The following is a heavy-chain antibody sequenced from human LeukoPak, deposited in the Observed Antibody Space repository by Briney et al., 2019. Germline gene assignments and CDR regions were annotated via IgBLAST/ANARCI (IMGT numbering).Heavy chain of an antibody. Sequence: GGSLRLSCAASGFTFSSYSMNWVRQAPGKGLEWVSSISSSSSYIYYADSVKGRFTISRDNAKNSLYLKMNSLRAEDTAVYYCARSMGATPVDYWGQGTLVTVSS. V-gene: IGHV3-21*04. D-gene: IGHD1-26*01. CDR1: GFTFSSYS. CDR2: ISSSSSYI. J-gene: IGHJ4*02. CDR3: ARSMGATPVDY.